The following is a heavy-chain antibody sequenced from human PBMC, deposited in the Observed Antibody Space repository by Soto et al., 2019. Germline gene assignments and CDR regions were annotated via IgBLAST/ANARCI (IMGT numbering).Heavy chain of an antibody. CDR1: GYTFTSYG. D-gene: IGHD3-10*01. Sequence: QVQLVQSGAEVKKPGASVKVSCTASGYTFTSYGISWVRQAPGQGLEWMGWIRAYNGNTNYAQKLQGRVTMTTDTPTSTAYMELRSLRSDDTAVYYCARGLRAWFGEALLDYWGQGTLVTVSS. J-gene: IGHJ4*02. V-gene: IGHV1-18*01. CDR2: IRAYNGNT. CDR3: ARGLRAWFGEALLDY.